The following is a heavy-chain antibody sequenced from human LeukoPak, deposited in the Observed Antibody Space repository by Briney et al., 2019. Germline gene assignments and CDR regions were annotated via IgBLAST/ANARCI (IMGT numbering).Heavy chain of an antibody. CDR2: ISGDGGST. V-gene: IGHV3-43*02. D-gene: IGHD6-19*01. CDR3: AKDRGWYDY. J-gene: IGHJ4*02. CDR1: GFTFDDYA. Sequence: GGSLRLSCAAAGFTFDDYAMHWVRQAPGKGLEWVSLISGDGGSTYYADSVKGRFTISRDNSKNSLYLQMNSLRTEDTALYHCAKDRGWYDYWGQGTLVTVSS.